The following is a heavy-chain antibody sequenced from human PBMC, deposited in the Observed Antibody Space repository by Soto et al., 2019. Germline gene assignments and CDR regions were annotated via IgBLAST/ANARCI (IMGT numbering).Heavy chain of an antibody. J-gene: IGHJ5*02. CDR1: GASISGFY. V-gene: IGHV4-4*07. CDR3: VRDGTKNLRDWFDP. D-gene: IGHD3-16*01. CDR2: IYATGTT. Sequence: SETLSLTCTVSGASISGFYWSWIRKSAGKGLEWIGRIYATGTTDYNPSLKSRVMMSVDTSKKQLSLKLRSVTAADTAVYYCVRDGTKNLRDWFDPWGQGISVTVSS.